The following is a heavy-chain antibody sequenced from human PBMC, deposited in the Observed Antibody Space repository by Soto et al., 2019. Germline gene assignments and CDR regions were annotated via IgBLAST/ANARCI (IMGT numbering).Heavy chain of an antibody. J-gene: IGHJ4*02. CDR1: GGSISSSSDY. D-gene: IGHD6-13*01. CDR2: IYYSGST. V-gene: IGHV4-39*01. CDR3: ARHRKSIAAGATLDY. Sequence: QLQLQESGPGLVKPSETLSLTCTVSGGSISSSSDYWGWIRQPPGKGLEWLGSIYYSGSTYYNPSLKSRVTISVDTSKNQCSLKLSSVTAADTAVYYCARHRKSIAAGATLDYWGQGTLVTVSS.